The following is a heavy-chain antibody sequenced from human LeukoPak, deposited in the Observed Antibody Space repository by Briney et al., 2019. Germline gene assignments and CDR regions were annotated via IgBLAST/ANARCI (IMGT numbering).Heavy chain of an antibody. CDR2: IKEDGREK. J-gene: IGHJ4*02. Sequence: GGSLRLSCATSGFTFSSSWVSWVRQAPGKGLECVANIKEDGREKYYVDSVKGRFTISRDNAKNPLYLQMSSLRAEDTAVYYCARGGRPDYWGQGTLVTVSS. CDR3: ARGGRPDY. V-gene: IGHV3-7*01. D-gene: IGHD3-10*01. CDR1: GFTFSSSW.